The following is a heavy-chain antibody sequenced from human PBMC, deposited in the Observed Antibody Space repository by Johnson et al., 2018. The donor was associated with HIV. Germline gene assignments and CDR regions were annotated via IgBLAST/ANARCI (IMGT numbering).Heavy chain of an antibody. J-gene: IGHJ3*02. CDR2: ISYDGSNK. V-gene: IGHV3-30*18. CDR1: GFTFSSYG. CDR3: AKTSRGSSWFDAFDI. D-gene: IGHD6-13*01. Sequence: QVQLVESGGGVVQPGRSLRLSCAASGFTFSSYGMHWVRQAPGKGLEWVAVISYDGSNKYYVDSVKGRFTISRDNAKNSLYLQMNSLRAEDTAVYYCAKTSRGSSWFDAFDIWGQGTMVTVSS.